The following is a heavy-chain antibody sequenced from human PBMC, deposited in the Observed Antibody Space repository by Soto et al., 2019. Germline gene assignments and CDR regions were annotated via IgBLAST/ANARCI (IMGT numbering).Heavy chain of an antibody. V-gene: IGHV3-23*01. CDR1: GFTFSSYA. CDR3: AKGSAAANLFNWFDP. D-gene: IGHD6-13*01. CDR2: ISGSGGST. Sequence: GGSLRLSCAASGFTFSSYAMSWVRQAPGKGLEWVSAISGSGGSTYYADSVKGRSTISRDNSKNTLYLQMNSLRAEDTAVYYCAKGSAAANLFNWFDPWGQGTLVTVSS. J-gene: IGHJ5*02.